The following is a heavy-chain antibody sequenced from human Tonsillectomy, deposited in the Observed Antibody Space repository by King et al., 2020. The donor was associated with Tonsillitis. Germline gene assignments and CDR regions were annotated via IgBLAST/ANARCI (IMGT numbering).Heavy chain of an antibody. CDR2: ISSDGSYT. J-gene: IGHJ4*02. CDR3: ATAGDGGDCYSNY. D-gene: IGHD2-21*02. Sequence: VQLVESGGGVVQPGRSLRLSCSASAFTFTSYGMHWVRQAPGTGLEWVAFISSDGSYTYYVDSVKGRFSISRDNSKYTLFLQMNSLRPEDTAVYYCATAGDGGDCYSNYWGQGTLVTVSS. V-gene: IGHV3-30*03. CDR1: AFTFTSYG.